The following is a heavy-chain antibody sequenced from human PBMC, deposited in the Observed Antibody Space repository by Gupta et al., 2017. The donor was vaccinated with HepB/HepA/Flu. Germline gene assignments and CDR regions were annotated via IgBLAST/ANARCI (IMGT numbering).Heavy chain of an antibody. D-gene: IGHD5-18*01. CDR2: INPNSGDT. V-gene: IGHV1-2*02. CDR1: GYTYTNYY. Sequence: QVQLVQSGAEVKKPGASVKVSCKASGYTYTNYYIHWVRQAPGQGLEWMGWINPNSGDTKFAQKFQDRVTMTRDTSINTAYMELSRLISDDTAVYYCARAALGYSYGWGFDYWGQGTLVTVSS. J-gene: IGHJ4*02. CDR3: ARAALGYSYGWGFDY.